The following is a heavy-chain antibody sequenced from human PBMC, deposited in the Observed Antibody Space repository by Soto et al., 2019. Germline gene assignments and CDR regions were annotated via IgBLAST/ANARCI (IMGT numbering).Heavy chain of an antibody. D-gene: IGHD5-18*01. J-gene: IGHJ4*02. Sequence: QVQLVQSGAEVKKPGSSVKVSCKASGGTFSSYTISWVRQAPGQGLEWMGRIIPILGIANYAQKFQGRVAIAAEKSTSTGYMELSSMRSEDTAVYYGASSAQTGIQLWSNPFDYWGQGTLVTVSS. CDR3: ASSAQTGIQLWSNPFDY. V-gene: IGHV1-69*02. CDR2: IIPILGIA. CDR1: GGTFSSYT.